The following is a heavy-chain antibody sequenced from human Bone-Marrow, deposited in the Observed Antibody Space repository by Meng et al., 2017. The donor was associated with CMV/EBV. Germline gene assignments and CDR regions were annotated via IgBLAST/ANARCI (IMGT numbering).Heavy chain of an antibody. D-gene: IGHD2-2*01. Sequence: ASVKVSCKASGYTFTSYYMHWVRQAPGQGLEWMGIINPSGGSTSYAQKFQGRVTMTRDTSINTAYMELSRLRSDDTAVYYCARGGDDCSSTTCYYYWGQGTLVTGSS. CDR3: ARGGDDCSSTTCYYY. CDR1: GYTFTSYY. J-gene: IGHJ4*02. CDR2: INPSGGST. V-gene: IGHV1-46*01.